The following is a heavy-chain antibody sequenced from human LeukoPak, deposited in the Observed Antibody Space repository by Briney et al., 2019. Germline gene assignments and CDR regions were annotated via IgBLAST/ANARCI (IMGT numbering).Heavy chain of an antibody. CDR1: GFTFSSYG. CDR2: ISGSGGSK. CDR3: AKGDSGSYFLLFDY. V-gene: IGHV3-23*01. D-gene: IGHD1-26*01. J-gene: IGHJ4*02. Sequence: GGSLRLSCAASGFTFSSYGMSWVRQAPGKGLEWVSAISGSGGSKYYADSVKGRFTISRDNSKNTLYLQMNSLRAEDTAVYYCAKGDSGSYFLLFDYWGQGTLVIVSS.